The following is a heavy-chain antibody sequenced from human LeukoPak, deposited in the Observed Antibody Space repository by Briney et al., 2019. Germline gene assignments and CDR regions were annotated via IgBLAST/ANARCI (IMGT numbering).Heavy chain of an antibody. CDR1: GGSISSGGYY. V-gene: IGHV4-30-2*01. CDR2: IYHSGST. D-gene: IGHD3-10*01. J-gene: IGHJ3*02. CDR3: ARGEVYYGSGSYYRGLGYVFDI. Sequence: SETLSLTCTVSGGSISSGGYYWSWIRQPPGKGLEWIGYIYHSGSTYYNPSLKSRVTISVDRSKNQFSLKLSSVTAADTAVYYCARGEVYYGSGSYYRGLGYVFDIWGQGTMVTVSS.